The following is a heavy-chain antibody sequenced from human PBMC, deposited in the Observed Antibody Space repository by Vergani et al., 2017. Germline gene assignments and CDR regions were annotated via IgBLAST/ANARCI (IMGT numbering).Heavy chain of an antibody. Sequence: EVQLVESGGGLVQPGGSLRLSCAASGFTVSSNYMSWVRQAPGKGLEWVSVIYSGGSTYYADSVKGRFTISRDNSKNTLYLQMNSLRAEDTAVYYCARDGGGGGDYYYYGMDVWGQGTTVTVSS. D-gene: IGHD3-16*01. CDR3: ARDGGGGGDYYYYGMDV. V-gene: IGHV3-66*01. CDR2: IYSGGST. CDR1: GFTVSSNY. J-gene: IGHJ6*02.